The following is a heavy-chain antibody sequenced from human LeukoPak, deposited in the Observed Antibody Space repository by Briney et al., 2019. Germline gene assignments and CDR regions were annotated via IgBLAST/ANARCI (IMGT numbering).Heavy chain of an antibody. CDR1: GFTFSSYW. CDR2: IEQDGSEK. J-gene: IGHJ6*04. Sequence: GGSLRLSCAASGFTFSSYWMSWVRQAPGKGLEWVANIEQDGSEKYYVDSVKGRFTISRDNAKNSLYLQMNSLRAEDTAVYYCARKVVVVVAANYYYYYGMDVWGKGTTVTVSS. D-gene: IGHD2-15*01. CDR3: ARKVVVVVAANYYYYYGMDV. V-gene: IGHV3-7*03.